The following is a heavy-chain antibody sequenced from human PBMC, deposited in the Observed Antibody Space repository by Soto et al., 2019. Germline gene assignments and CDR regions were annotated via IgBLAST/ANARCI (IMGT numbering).Heavy chain of an antibody. CDR1: GGSISSYY. CDR2: IYYSGTT. V-gene: IGHV4-59*01. Sequence: PSETLSLTCTVSGGSISSYYWSWIRQPPGKGLEWIGYIYYSGTTNHNPSLKSRVTMSVDTSKNQFSLKLSSVTAADTAVYYCARSLGSGWYFFDYWGQGTLVTVSS. J-gene: IGHJ4*02. D-gene: IGHD6-19*01. CDR3: ARSLGSGWYFFDY.